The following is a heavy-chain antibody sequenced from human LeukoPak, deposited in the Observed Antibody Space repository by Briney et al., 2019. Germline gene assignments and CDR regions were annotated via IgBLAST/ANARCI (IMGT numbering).Heavy chain of an antibody. CDR3: ARWHSHGRYFDY. J-gene: IGHJ4*02. V-gene: IGHV4-59*01. D-gene: IGHD1-26*01. CDR2: TSYSGNT. Sequence: PSETLSLTCTVSGGSISGDYWNWIRQPPGEGLEWIGYTSYSGNTDYNPSLRSRVTMSVDTSKNQLSLKLTSATAADTAVYYCARWHSHGRYFDYWGQGALVTVSS. CDR1: GGSISGDY.